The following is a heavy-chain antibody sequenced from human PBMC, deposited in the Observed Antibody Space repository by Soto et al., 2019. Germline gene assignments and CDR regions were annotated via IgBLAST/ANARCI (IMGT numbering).Heavy chain of an antibody. CDR2: ISGNSRDT. CDR3: ATQDFRGTTGTT. V-gene: IGHV3-23*01. Sequence: EVQVLESGGGLVQPGGSLRLSCAASGFTFSSSAMGWVRQGPGKGLEWVSLISGNSRDTYYVDSVKGRFAISRDNSKNTLYLQLTRLRVEDTARYYCATQDFRGTTGTTWGQGTLVTVSS. CDR1: GFTFSSSA. J-gene: IGHJ4*02. D-gene: IGHD1-1*01.